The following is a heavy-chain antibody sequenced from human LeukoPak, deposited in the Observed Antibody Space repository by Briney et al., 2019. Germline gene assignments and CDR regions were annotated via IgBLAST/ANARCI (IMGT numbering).Heavy chain of an antibody. Sequence: GGSLRLSCAASGFTFSSYSMNWVRQAPGKGLEWVSRIISDGSTTDYADSVKGRFTISRDNAKNTLYLQMNSLRDEDTAMYYCTRDRARAGGEILDYWGQGTLVTVSS. J-gene: IGHJ4*02. V-gene: IGHV3-74*01. CDR1: GFTFSSYS. D-gene: IGHD3-10*01. CDR2: IISDGSTT. CDR3: TRDRARAGGEILDY.